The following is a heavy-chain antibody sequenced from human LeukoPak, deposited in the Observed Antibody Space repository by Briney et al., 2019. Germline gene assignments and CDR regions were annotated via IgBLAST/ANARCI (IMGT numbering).Heavy chain of an antibody. Sequence: GGSLRPSCAASGFTFSNYNINWVRQAPGKGLERVTSITSGSTYIYYADSVKGRFTVSRDNAKSSVFLQMNSLRAEDTAVYFCARPGTAPADPFDYWGQGTLVTVSS. V-gene: IGHV3-21*01. CDR1: GFTFSNYN. CDR3: ARPGTAPADPFDY. J-gene: IGHJ4*02. D-gene: IGHD6-13*01. CDR2: ITSGSTYI.